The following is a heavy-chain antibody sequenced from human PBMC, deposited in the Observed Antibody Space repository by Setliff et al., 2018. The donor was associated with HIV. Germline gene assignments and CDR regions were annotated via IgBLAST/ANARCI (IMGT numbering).Heavy chain of an antibody. CDR2: IYHSGST. V-gene: IGHV4-39*01. Sequence: PSETLSLTCSVSGDSISDTTYYWGWIRQPPGKGLEWIGNIYHSGSTLCKPSLKSRVTMSVDTSKNQFSLKLNSVTAADTAVYHCARLSSYRSSSYYFDYWGQGALVTVSS. D-gene: IGHD6-6*01. CDR3: ARLSSYRSSSYYFDY. CDR1: GDSISDTTYY. J-gene: IGHJ4*02.